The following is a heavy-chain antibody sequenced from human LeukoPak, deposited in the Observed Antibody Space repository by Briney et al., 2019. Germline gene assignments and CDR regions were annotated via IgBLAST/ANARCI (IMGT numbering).Heavy chain of an antibody. CDR2: IYYSGST. J-gene: IGHJ5*02. D-gene: IGHD3-10*01. CDR1: GGSISSSSYY. Sequence: SETLSLTCTVSGGSISSSSYYWGWIRQPPGKGLEWIGGIYYSGSTYYNPSLKSRVTISVDTSKNQFSLKLSSVTAADTAVYYCARSFGSGSDDWFDPWGQGTLVIVSS. V-gene: IGHV4-39*01. CDR3: ARSFGSGSDDWFDP.